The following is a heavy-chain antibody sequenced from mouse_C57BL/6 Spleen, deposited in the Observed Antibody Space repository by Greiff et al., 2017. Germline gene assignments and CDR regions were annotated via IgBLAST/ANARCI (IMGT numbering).Heavy chain of an antibody. V-gene: IGHV7-3*01. CDR3: ARSTGPFDY. D-gene: IGHD4-1*02. CDR1: GFTFTDYY. Sequence: EVQLQESGGGLVQPGGSLSLSCAASGFTFTDYYMSWVRQPPGKALEWLGFIRNKANGYTTEYSASVKGRFTISRDNSQSILYLQMNALRAEDSATYYCARSTGPFDYWGQGTTLTVSS. J-gene: IGHJ2*01. CDR2: IRNKANGYTT.